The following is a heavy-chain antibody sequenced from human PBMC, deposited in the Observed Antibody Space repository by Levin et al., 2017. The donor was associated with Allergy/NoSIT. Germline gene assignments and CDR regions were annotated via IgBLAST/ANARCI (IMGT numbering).Heavy chain of an antibody. Sequence: SQTLSLTCTVSSGSISTSSYYWGWIRQPPGKGLEWIGTIFYSGSTYYNPSLKSRVTISIDTSKNQFSLKLNSVTAADTAVYFCARWPSTGGGFDYWGQGTLVTVSS. J-gene: IGHJ4*02. CDR3: ARWPSTGGGFDY. V-gene: IGHV4-39*07. CDR2: IFYSGST. CDR1: SGSISTSSYY.